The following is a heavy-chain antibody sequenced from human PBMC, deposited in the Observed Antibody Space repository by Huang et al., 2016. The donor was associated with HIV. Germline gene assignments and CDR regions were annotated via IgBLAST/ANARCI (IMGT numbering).Heavy chain of an antibody. D-gene: IGHD6-13*01. CDR2: VYHSGST. J-gene: IGHJ4*02. CDR3: ASQHIGAAATWF. V-gene: IGHV4-39*01. Sequence: QLQLQESGPGQVKPSETLSLTCTVSGDFISSTNYYWGWVRQSPGKGLEWVGSVYHSGSTNDTPSLKSRVTLSVDTSRNQFSLRLNSVTAADTAVYYCASQHIGAAATWFWGRGTQVAVSS. CDR1: GDFISSTNYY.